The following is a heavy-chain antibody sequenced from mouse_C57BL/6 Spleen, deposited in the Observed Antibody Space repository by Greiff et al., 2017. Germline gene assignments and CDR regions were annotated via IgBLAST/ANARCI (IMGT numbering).Heavy chain of an antibody. J-gene: IGHJ3*01. CDR3: ARQHYGSSPWFAY. CDR1: GYTFTSYW. Sequence: QVQLKQPGAELVKPGASVKMSCKASGYTFTSYWITWVKQRPGQGLEWIGDIYPGSGSTNYNEKFKSKATLTVDTSSSTAYMQLSSLTSEDSAVYYCARQHYGSSPWFAYWGQGTLVTVSA. V-gene: IGHV1-55*01. D-gene: IGHD1-1*01. CDR2: IYPGSGST.